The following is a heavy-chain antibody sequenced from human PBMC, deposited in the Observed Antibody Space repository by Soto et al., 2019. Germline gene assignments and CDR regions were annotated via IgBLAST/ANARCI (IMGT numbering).Heavy chain of an antibody. CDR2: ISGSGGST. V-gene: IGHV3-23*01. Sequence: GGSLRLSCAASGFTFSSYAMSWVRQAPGKGLEWVSAISGSGGSTYYADSVKGRFTISRDNSKNTLYLQMNSLRAEDTAVXYCAKDSGCXSTSCYPRREPTGRVPLDYWGQGTLVTVSS. D-gene: IGHD2-2*01. CDR3: AKDSGCXSTSCYPRREPTGRVPLDY. J-gene: IGHJ4*02. CDR1: GFTFSSYA.